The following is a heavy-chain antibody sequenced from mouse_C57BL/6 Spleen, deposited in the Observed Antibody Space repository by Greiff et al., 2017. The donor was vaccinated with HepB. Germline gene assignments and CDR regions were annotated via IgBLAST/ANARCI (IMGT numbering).Heavy chain of an antibody. Sequence: EVKLVESGGGLVKPGGSLKLSCAASGFTFSDYGMHWVRQAPEKGLEWVAYISSGSSTIYYADTVKGRFTISRDNAKYTLFLQMTSLRSEDTAMYYCARDSSGYGGWFAYWGQGTLVTVSA. CDR3: ARDSSGYGGWFAY. CDR2: ISSGSSTI. V-gene: IGHV5-17*01. J-gene: IGHJ3*01. D-gene: IGHD3-2*02. CDR1: GFTFSDYG.